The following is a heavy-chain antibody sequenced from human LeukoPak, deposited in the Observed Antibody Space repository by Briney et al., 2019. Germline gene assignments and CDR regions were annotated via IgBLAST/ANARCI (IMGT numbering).Heavy chain of an antibody. V-gene: IGHV3-23*01. CDR3: AKDREYDDSCDYNG. D-gene: IGHD3-22*01. J-gene: IGHJ4*02. CDR1: GFTFSDYA. Sequence: PGGSLRLSCAASGFTFSDYAMSGVRQAPEKGLEGVSTISHVGGTYYADSVRGRFTISRDDSKNMVYLQMDSLRAEDTAVYYCAKDREYDDSCDYNGWGQGTLVTVSS. CDR2: ISHVGGT.